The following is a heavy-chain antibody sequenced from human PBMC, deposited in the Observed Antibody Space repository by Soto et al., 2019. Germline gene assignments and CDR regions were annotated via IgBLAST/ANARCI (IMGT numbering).Heavy chain of an antibody. CDR3: AKAYFVWSSEQPYYFDY. Sequence: EVQLLDSGGGLVQPGGSLRLSCAASGFTFSNYAMTWVRQGPGKGLEWVSGISGSGCRSYYEDSVKGRFTISRDNSKSPLYLQMNSLRAEDTAVYYCAKAYFVWSSEQPYYFDYWGQGTLVTVSS. J-gene: IGHJ4*02. CDR2: ISGSGCRS. D-gene: IGHD3-16*01. V-gene: IGHV3-23*01. CDR1: GFTFSNYA.